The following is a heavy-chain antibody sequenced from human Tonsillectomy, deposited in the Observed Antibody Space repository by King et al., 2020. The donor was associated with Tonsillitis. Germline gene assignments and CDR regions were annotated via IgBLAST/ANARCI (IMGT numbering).Heavy chain of an antibody. D-gene: IGHD5-12*01. CDR1: GFTFSSYA. CDR3: ARARRVLVDLGYIVADAFDI. V-gene: IGHV3-30*04. CDR2: ISYVGSNK. J-gene: IGHJ3*02. Sequence: VQLVESGGGVVQPGRSLRLSCAASGFTFSSYAMHWVRQAPGKGLEWVAVISYVGSNKYYADSVKGRFTISRDNSKNTLYLQMNSLRAEDTAVYYCARARRVLVDLGYIVADAFDIWGQGTMVTVSS.